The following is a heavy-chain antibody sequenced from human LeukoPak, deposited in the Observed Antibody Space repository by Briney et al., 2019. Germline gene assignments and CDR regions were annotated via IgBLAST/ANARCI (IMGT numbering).Heavy chain of an antibody. V-gene: IGHV1-18*01. CDR1: GYTFTSYG. J-gene: IGHJ3*02. D-gene: IGHD2-2*02. CDR2: ISAYNGNT. Sequence: ASVKVSCKASGYTFTSYGISWVRQAPGQGLEWMGWISAYNGNTNYVQKLQGRVTMTTDTSTSTAYMELRSLRSDDTAVYYCARDLVFSSGDQLLYGDAFDIWGQGTMVTVSS. CDR3: ARDLVFSSGDQLLYGDAFDI.